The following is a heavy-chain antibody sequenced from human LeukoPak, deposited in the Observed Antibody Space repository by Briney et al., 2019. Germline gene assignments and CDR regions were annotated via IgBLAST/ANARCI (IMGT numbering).Heavy chain of an antibody. Sequence: PVGCLRLSCAASGFTFSDYPMNSVRQAPRKRLEWVSNIRGSGSGVSYADSVRGRFTISRDNAKNSLYLQMNSLRAEDTAFYYCARDDNWGFDYWGQGALVTVSS. V-gene: IGHV3-48*04. CDR3: ARDDNWGFDY. D-gene: IGHD7-27*01. CDR1: GFTFSDYP. J-gene: IGHJ4*02. CDR2: IRGSGSGV.